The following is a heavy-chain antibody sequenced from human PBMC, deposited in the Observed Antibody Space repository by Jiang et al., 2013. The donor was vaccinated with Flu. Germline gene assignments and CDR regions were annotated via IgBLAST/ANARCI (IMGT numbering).Heavy chain of an antibody. CDR2: IYYSGST. J-gene: IGHJ6*02. Sequence: GLVKPSETLSLACNVSGGSISSYYWSWIRQAPGKGLEWIGYIYYSGSTKYTPSLKSRVTISVDTSKKQFSLKLSSVTAADTAVYYCARARGADYYYAVDVWGRGVTVTVSS. V-gene: IGHV4-59*13. CDR1: GGSISSYY. CDR3: ARARGADYYYAVDV. D-gene: IGHD4/OR15-4a*01.